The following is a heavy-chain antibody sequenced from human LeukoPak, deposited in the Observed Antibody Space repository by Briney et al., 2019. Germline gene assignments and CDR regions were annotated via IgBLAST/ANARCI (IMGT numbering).Heavy chain of an antibody. V-gene: IGHV4-34*01. CDR1: GESFTGYF. CDR2: INHRTT. CDR3: ARREWLEDAFDI. D-gene: IGHD3-3*01. Sequence: SETLSLTCAVYGESFTGYFRSWIRQPPGKGLGWIGEINHRTTNSNPSLKSRVTISADRSKNQFSLNLNSVTAADTAVYYCARREWLEDAFDIWGQGTMVTVSS. J-gene: IGHJ3*02.